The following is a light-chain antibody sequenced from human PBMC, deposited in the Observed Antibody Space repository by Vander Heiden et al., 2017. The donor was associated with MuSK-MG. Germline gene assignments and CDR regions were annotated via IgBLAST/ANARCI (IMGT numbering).Light chain of an antibody. CDR2: NTY. V-gene: IGLV1-44*01. Sequence: QSVLAQPHSVSATPGQRITISCSGGSSNIGRSTVNWFQQVPGTAPKLRRYNTYQRPSGVPDRFSGSKSGASASLAISGLQSEDEADYDGAAWDDSLNGWVFGGGTKVTVL. CDR1: SSNIGRST. CDR3: AAWDDSLNGWV. J-gene: IGLJ3*02.